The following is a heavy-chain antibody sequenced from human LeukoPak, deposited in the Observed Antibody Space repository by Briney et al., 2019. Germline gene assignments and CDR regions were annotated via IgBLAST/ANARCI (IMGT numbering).Heavy chain of an antibody. V-gene: IGHV3-33*06. D-gene: IGHD3-22*01. J-gene: IGHJ5*02. CDR1: GFTFSSYG. CDR3: AKNSLLRGYPYNWFDP. Sequence: PGGSLRLPCAASGFTFSSYGMHWVRQAPGKGLEWVAVIWYDGSNKYYADSVKGRFTISRDNSKNTLYLQMNSLRAEDTAVYYCAKNSLLRGYPYNWFDPWGQGTLVTVSS. CDR2: IWYDGSNK.